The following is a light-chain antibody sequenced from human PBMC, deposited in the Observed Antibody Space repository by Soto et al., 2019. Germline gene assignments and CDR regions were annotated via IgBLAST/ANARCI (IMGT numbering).Light chain of an antibody. J-gene: IGKJ5*01. Sequence: EIVVTQSPATLSVSPGERATLSCRASQSVSSNLAWYQQKPGQAPRLLIYGASTRATGIPARFSGSGSGTEFTLTISSLQSEAFAVYYCQQYKNWPPITFGQGTRLEIK. CDR1: QSVSSN. CDR2: GAS. V-gene: IGKV3-15*01. CDR3: QQYKNWPPIT.